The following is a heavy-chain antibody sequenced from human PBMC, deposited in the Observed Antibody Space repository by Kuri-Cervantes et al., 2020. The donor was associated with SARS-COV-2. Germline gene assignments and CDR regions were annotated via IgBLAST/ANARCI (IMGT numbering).Heavy chain of an antibody. CDR1: GGSFSGYY. D-gene: IGHD2-2*01. V-gene: IGHV4-34*01. CDR2: VNHSGIT. CDR3: ARHVSHYCSSTSCSGVRFLEWVSPSYGMDV. Sequence: SETLSLTCAVYGGSFSGYYWSWIRQPPGKGLEWMGEVNHSGITNYNPSLKSRVTISVDTSKNQFSLKLSSVTAADTAVYYCARHVSHYCSSTSCSGVRFLEWVSPSYGMDVWGQGTTVTVSS. J-gene: IGHJ6*02.